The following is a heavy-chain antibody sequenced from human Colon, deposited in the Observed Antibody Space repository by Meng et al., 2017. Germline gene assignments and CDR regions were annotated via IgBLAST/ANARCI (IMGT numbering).Heavy chain of an antibody. CDR2: INPNSGGT. CDR3: ARLKVVVITGDSDVDY. V-gene: IGHV1-2*06. Sequence: VQLGQSGAEVKKPGASVKVSCKASGYTFTGYYMHWVRQAPGQGLEWMGRINPNSGGTNYAQKFQGRVTMTRDTSISTAYMELSRLRSDDTAVYYCARLKVVVITGDSDVDYWGQGTLVTVSS. J-gene: IGHJ4*02. CDR1: GYTFTGYY. D-gene: IGHD3-22*01.